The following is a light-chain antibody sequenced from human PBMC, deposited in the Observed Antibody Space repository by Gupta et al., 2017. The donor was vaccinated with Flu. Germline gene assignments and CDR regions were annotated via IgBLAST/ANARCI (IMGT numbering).Light chain of an antibody. CDR1: QSVSSY. J-gene: IGKJ2*01. Sequence: ATLSLSPGERATRSCRASQSVSSYLAWYKQKPGQAPRLLIYDAANRATGIPARFSGSGYGTDLTLTISSREPEDFAVYYCQQRSNGHPYTFGQGTKLEIK. CDR2: DAA. CDR3: QQRSNGHPYT. V-gene: IGKV3-11*01.